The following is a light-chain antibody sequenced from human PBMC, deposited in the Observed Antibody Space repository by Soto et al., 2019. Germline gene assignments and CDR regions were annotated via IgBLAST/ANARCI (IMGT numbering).Light chain of an antibody. CDR2: TAS. CDR3: QQSYSTPPT. CDR1: QYISNY. V-gene: IGKV1-39*01. Sequence: DIKMTQSPPSLSASVGDRVTITCRASQYISNYSNWYQQKSGTAPKLLIHTASTLQSGVPSRFSGRGSGPDFTLTISSVQPDDFAIYFCQQSYSTPPTFGQGTTLEIK. J-gene: IGKJ2*01.